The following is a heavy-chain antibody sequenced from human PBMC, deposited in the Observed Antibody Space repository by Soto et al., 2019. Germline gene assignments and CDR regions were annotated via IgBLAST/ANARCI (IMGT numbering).Heavy chain of an antibody. V-gene: IGHV4-59*01. J-gene: IGHJ6*02. D-gene: IGHD6-13*01. CDR1: GGSISSYY. Sequence: PSETLSLTCTVPGGSISSYYWSWIRQPPGKGLEWIGYIYYSGSTNYNPSLKSRVTISVDTSKNQFSLKLSSVTAADTAVYYCARAGYSSSWYGWDYYYSGMDVWGQGTTVTVSS. CDR3: ARAGYSSSWYGWDYYYSGMDV. CDR2: IYYSGST.